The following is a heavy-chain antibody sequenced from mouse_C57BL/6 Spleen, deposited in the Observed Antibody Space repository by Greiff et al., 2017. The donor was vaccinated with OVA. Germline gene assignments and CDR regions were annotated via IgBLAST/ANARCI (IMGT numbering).Heavy chain of an antibody. CDR1: GYAFSSSW. CDR3: ARGLLRYLYYFDY. J-gene: IGHJ2*01. Sequence: VMLVESGPELVKPGASVKISCKASGYAFSSSWMNWVKQRPGKGLEWIGRIYPGDGDTNYNGKFKGKATLTADKSSSTAYMQLSSLTSEDSAVYFCARGLLRYLYYFDYWGQGTTLTVSS. CDR2: IYPGDGDT. V-gene: IGHV1-82*01. D-gene: IGHD1-1*01.